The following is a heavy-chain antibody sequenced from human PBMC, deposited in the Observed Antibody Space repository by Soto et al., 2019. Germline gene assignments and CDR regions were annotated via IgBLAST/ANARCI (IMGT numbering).Heavy chain of an antibody. CDR1: GNTFTYRY. J-gene: IGHJ4*02. V-gene: IGHV1-45*02. CDR3: ASGGAGSGQFTWELPDH. D-gene: IGHD1-26*01. Sequence: QMQLVQSGAEVKRTGSTVTVSCKALGNTFTYRYLHWVRQAPGQALEWMGWITPFSGDVHYAQKFQERVTITRDRYINTAYMRMSSLRSEDTAMYYCASGGAGSGQFTWELPDHWGQGTLVTVSS. CDR2: ITPFSGDV.